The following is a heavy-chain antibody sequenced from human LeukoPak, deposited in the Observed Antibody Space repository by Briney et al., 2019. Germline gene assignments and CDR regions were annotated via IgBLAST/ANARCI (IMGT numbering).Heavy chain of an antibody. CDR1: GYSFTSYW. Sequence: GESLKISCKGSGYSFTSYWIGWVRQMPGKGLEWMGIIYPGDPDTRYSPSFQGQVTISADKSISTAYLQWSSLKASDTAMYYCARRRYCSGGSCYTAYYFDYWGQGTLVTVSS. D-gene: IGHD2-15*01. CDR2: IYPGDPDT. V-gene: IGHV5-51*01. CDR3: ARRRYCSGGSCYTAYYFDY. J-gene: IGHJ4*02.